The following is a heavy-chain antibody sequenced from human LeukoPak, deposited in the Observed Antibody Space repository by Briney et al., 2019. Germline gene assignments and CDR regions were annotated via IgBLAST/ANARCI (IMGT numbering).Heavy chain of an antibody. CDR2: IYPSDSDT. J-gene: IGHJ4*02. Sequence: RGESLKISCKGSGYTFATYWIGWVRQMPGKGLEWMGIIYPSDSDTRYSPSFQGQATISADKSITTAYLQWGSLKASDNAMYYCARDNYWGQGTLVTVSS. CDR3: ARDNY. CDR1: GYTFATYW. V-gene: IGHV5-51*01.